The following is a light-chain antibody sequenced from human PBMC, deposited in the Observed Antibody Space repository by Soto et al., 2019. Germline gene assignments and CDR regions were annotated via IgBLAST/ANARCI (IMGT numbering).Light chain of an antibody. J-gene: IGLJ2*01. CDR3: QSYDIKLSSPV. CDR2: ANT. Sequence: QSVLTQPPSVSGAPGQRVTISCAGNPSKFGAGYDVHWYQQFPGTAPRLVIHANTNRPSGVPDRFSGSKSGTSASLAITGPQADDEADYHCQSYDIKLSSPVFGGGTKVTVL. V-gene: IGLV1-40*01. CDR1: PSKFGAGYD.